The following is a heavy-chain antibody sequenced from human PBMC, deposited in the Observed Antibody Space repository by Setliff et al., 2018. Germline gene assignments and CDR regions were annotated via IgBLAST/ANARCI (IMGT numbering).Heavy chain of an antibody. CDR2: IHHSGKA. D-gene: IGHD3-22*01. CDR1: GASISSGTYY. Sequence: SETLSLTCTVSGASISSGTYYWGWIRQPPGKGLEWIVNIHHSGKAYYNPSLKSRVTISVDKSKNQFSLKLSSVTAADTAVYYCARGITSGGYWGQRFLYLDVWGRGTTVTVSS. V-gene: IGHV4-39*07. CDR3: ARGITSGGYWGQRFLYLDV. J-gene: IGHJ6*03.